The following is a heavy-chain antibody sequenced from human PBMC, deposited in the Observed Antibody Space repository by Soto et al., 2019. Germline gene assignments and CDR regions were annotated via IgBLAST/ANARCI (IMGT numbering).Heavy chain of an antibody. Sequence: QTLSLTCAISGDSVSSNSAAWNWIRQSPSRGLEWLGRTYYRSKWYNDYAVSVKSRITINPDTSKNQFSLQLNSVTPEDTAVYYCARGNCSSTSCYLYYFDYWGQGTLVTVSS. D-gene: IGHD2-2*01. CDR1: GDSVSSNSAA. V-gene: IGHV6-1*01. CDR2: TYYRSKWYN. CDR3: ARGNCSSTSCYLYYFDY. J-gene: IGHJ4*02.